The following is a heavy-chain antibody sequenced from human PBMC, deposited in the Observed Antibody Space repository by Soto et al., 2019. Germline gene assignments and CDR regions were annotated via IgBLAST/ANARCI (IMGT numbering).Heavy chain of an antibody. CDR3: ARHLDDYGDYYFDY. D-gene: IGHD4-17*01. Sequence: PGESLKISCKGSGYSFTSYWISWVRQMPGKGLEWMGRIDPSDSYTSYSPSFQGHVTISADKSISTAYLQWSSLKASDTVMYYCARHLDDYGDYYFDYWGQGTLVTVSS. CDR2: IDPSDSYT. J-gene: IGHJ4*02. CDR1: GYSFTSYW. V-gene: IGHV5-10-1*01.